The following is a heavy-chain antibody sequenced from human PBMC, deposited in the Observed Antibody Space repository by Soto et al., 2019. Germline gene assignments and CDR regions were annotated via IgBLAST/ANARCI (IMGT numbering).Heavy chain of an antibody. CDR1: GGCISSYY. CDR3: AREVEL. V-gene: IGHV4-59*01. J-gene: IGHJ4*02. Sequence: PSETMSLTCTVSGGCISSYYWSWIRQPPGKGLEWIGYIYYSGSTNYNPSLKSRVTISVDTSKNQFSLKLSSVTAADTAVYYCAREVELWGQGTLVTVSS. CDR2: IYYSGST. D-gene: IGHD1-7*01.